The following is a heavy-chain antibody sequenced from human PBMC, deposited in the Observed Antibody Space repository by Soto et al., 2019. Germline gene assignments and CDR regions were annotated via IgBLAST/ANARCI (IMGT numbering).Heavy chain of an antibody. V-gene: IGHV1-45*02. Sequence: QMQLVQSGAEVKKTGSSVKVPCKASGYTFPQHYLHWVRQAPGQALEWMGWITPFNGDVNYAQKFQERVTITRDRSLNTAYMEMSSLKSEDTAMYYCATGGAGPAPFTWELPDHWGQGTLVTVSS. CDR3: ATGGAGPAPFTWELPDH. CDR1: GYTFPQHY. J-gene: IGHJ4*02. D-gene: IGHD1-26*01. CDR2: ITPFNGDV.